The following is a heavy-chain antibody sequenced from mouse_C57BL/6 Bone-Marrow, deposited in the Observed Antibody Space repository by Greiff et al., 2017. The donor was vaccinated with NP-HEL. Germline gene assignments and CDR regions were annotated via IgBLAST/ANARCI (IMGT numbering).Heavy chain of an antibody. CDR2: IDPSDSYT. D-gene: IGHD2-3*01. V-gene: IGHV1-59*01. CDR3: ARREYDGYYFDY. Sequence: QVHVKQPGAELVRPGTSVKLSCKASGYTFTSYWMHWVKQRPGQGLEWIGVIDPSDSYTNYNQKFKGKATLTVDTSSSTAYMQLSSLTSEDSAVYYCARREYDGYYFDYWGQGTTLTVSS. CDR1: GYTFTSYW. J-gene: IGHJ2*01.